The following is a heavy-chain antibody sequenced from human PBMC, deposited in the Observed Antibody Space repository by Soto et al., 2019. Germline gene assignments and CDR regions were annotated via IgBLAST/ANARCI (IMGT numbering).Heavy chain of an antibody. V-gene: IGHV4-31*03. CDR2: IYYSGST. J-gene: IGHJ4*02. CDR1: GVSISSGGYY. Sequence: SSETLSLTCTVSGVSISSGGYYWSWIRQHPGKGLEWIGYIYYSGSTYYNPSLKSRVTVSVDTSKNQFSLKLSSVTAADTAVYYCASWRYSNYGAGFDYWGQGTLVTVSS. D-gene: IGHD4-4*01. CDR3: ASWRYSNYGAGFDY.